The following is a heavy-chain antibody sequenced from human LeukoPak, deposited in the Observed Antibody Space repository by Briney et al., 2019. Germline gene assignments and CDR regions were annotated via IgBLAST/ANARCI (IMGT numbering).Heavy chain of an antibody. CDR2: TYYRSKWYN. V-gene: IGHV6-1*01. Sequence: SQTLSLTCAISGDTVSTNTAAWNWIRQSPSRGLEWLGRTYYRSKWYNDYAISVKSRMTINPDTSKNQFSLQLNSVTPEDTAVYYCARGSTTGTPGLDYWGQGTLVTVSS. J-gene: IGHJ4*02. CDR1: GDTVSTNTAA. D-gene: IGHD1-1*01. CDR3: ARGSTTGTPGLDY.